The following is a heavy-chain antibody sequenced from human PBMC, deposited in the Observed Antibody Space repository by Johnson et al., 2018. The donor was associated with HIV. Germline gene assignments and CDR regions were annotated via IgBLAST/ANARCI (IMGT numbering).Heavy chain of an antibody. Sequence: VQLVESGGGLVQPGGSLRLSCAASGFTFSSYWMHWVRQAPGKGLVWVSRINSDGSSTSYADSVKGRFTISRDNAKNTLYLQMNSLRAEATAVYYCANGGYSYGYEACDIWGQGTMVTVSS. CDR3: ANGGYSYGYEACDI. V-gene: IGHV3-74*01. CDR2: INSDGSST. J-gene: IGHJ3*02. D-gene: IGHD5-18*01. CDR1: GFTFSSYW.